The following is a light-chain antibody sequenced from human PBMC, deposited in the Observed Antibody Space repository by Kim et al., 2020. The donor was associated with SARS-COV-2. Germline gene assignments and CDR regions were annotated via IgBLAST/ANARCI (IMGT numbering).Light chain of an antibody. CDR2: SDN. CDR1: SSNIGTNT. J-gene: IGLJ2*01. Sequence: QSVLTQPPSMSGTPGQRLTIFCSGSSSNIGTNTVNWYQQLPGTAPKLLIYSDNQRPSGVPDRFSGSKSGTSASLAISGLQSEDEADYYCATWDDSLNAVVFGGGTQLTVL. CDR3: ATWDDSLNAVV. V-gene: IGLV1-44*01.